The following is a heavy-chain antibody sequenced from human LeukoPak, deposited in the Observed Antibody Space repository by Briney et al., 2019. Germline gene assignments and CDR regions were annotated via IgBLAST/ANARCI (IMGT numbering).Heavy chain of an antibody. D-gene: IGHD3-22*01. V-gene: IGHV2-70*11. CDR2: IDWDDNK. Sequence: ESGPALLKSTQTLTLTCTFSGFALKTSGVCVSWIRQLPGKALEWLARIDWDDNKYYSTSLKTRLTISKDTSKNQVVLTMTNMDPVDTATYYCARGLNYDSSGYYKYHFDYWGQGTLVTVSS. J-gene: IGHJ4*02. CDR3: ARGLNYDSSGYYKYHFDY. CDR1: GFALKTSGVC.